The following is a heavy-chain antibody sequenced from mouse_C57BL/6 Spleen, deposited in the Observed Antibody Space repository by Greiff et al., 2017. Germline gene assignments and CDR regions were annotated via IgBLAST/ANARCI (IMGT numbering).Heavy chain of an antibody. CDR1: GYTFTDYE. V-gene: IGHV1-15*01. CDR2: IDPETGGT. CDR3: TKIGAHYYGSTYWYFDV. Sequence: VQLQQSGAELVRPGASVTLSCKASGYTFTDYEMHWVKQTPVHGLEWIGAIDPETGGTAYNQKFKGKAILTADKSSSTAYMELRSLTSEDSAVYYCTKIGAHYYGSTYWYFDVWGTGTTVTVSS. J-gene: IGHJ1*03. D-gene: IGHD1-1*01.